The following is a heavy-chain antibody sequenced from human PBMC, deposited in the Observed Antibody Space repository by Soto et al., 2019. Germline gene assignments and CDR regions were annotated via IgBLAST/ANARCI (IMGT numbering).Heavy chain of an antibody. Sequence: PXESLRLSCAASGFTFSSYDMHWVRQATGKGLEWVSAIGTAGDTYYPGSVKGRFTISRENAKSSLYLQMNSLRAGDTAVYYCARGGAWWQHPLRQPLYGMDVWGQGTTVTVSS. CDR2: IGTAGDT. V-gene: IGHV3-13*01. J-gene: IGHJ6*02. CDR3: ARGGAWWQHPLRQPLYGMDV. CDR1: GFTFSSYD. D-gene: IGHD2-15*01.